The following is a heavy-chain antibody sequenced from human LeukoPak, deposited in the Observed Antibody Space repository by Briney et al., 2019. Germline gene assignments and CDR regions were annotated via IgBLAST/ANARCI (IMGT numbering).Heavy chain of an antibody. D-gene: IGHD6-19*01. Sequence: ASVKVSCKASGGTFSSYAISWVRQAPGQGLEWMGRIIPILGIANYAQKFQGRVTITADKSTSTAYMELSSLRSEDTAVYYCARLRGIAVAGPIDYWGQGTLVTVSS. CDR1: GGTFSSYA. CDR3: ARLRGIAVAGPIDY. J-gene: IGHJ4*02. CDR2: IIPILGIA. V-gene: IGHV1-69*04.